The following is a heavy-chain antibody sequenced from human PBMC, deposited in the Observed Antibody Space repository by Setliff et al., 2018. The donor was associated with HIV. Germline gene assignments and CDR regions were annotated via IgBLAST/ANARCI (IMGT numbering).Heavy chain of an antibody. CDR2: IYYSGST. Sequence: PSETLSLTCTVSGGSISSGGYYWSWIRQHPGKGLEWIGYIYYSGSTYYNPSLKSRVTISVDTSKNQFSLKLSSVTAADTAVYYCARGYYDFWSGYYTGSLDYWGQGTLVTVSS. V-gene: IGHV4-31*03. J-gene: IGHJ4*02. D-gene: IGHD3-3*01. CDR3: ARGYYDFWSGYYTGSLDY. CDR1: GGSISSGGYY.